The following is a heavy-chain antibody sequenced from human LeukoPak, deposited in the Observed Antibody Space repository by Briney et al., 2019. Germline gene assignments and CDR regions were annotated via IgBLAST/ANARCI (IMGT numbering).Heavy chain of an antibody. CDR1: GFTFSSEE. CDR3: AKWLVV. V-gene: IGHV3-48*03. D-gene: IGHD6-19*01. J-gene: IGHJ4*02. CDR2: ITTSGSFM. Sequence: PGGSLRLSCAASGFTFSSEEMNWVRQAPGKGLEWVSSITTSGSFMSYADSVKGRFTISRDNARNSLFLQMNNLRADDTAVYYCAKWLVVGGQGTLVAVAS.